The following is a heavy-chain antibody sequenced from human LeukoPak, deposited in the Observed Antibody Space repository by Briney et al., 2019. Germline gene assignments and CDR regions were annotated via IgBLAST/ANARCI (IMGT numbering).Heavy chain of an antibody. J-gene: IGHJ3*02. Sequence: SETLSLTCTVSGGSISSYYWGWIRQPPGKGLEWIGSIYYSGSTYYNPSLKSRVTISVDTSKNQFSLKLSSVTAADTAVYYCARSRDCSGGSCYSFSAFDIWGQGTMVTVSS. CDR3: ARSRDCSGGSCYSFSAFDI. CDR1: GGSISSYY. D-gene: IGHD2-15*01. CDR2: IYYSGST. V-gene: IGHV4-39*07.